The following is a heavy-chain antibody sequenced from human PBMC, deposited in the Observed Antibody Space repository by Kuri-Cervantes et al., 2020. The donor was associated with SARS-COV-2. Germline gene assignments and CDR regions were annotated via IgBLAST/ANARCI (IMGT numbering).Heavy chain of an antibody. CDR2: IYHSGST. D-gene: IGHD7-27*01. J-gene: IGHJ6*03. V-gene: IGHV4-38-2*02. CDR1: GYSNSSGYY. Sequence: SETLSLTCTVSGYSNSSGYYWGWIRQPPGKGLEWIGSIYHSGSTYYNPSLKSRVTISVDTSKNQFSLKLSSVTAADTAVYYCARAAGDQGEYYYYYYMDVWGKGTTVTVSS. CDR3: ARAAGDQGEYYYYYYMDV.